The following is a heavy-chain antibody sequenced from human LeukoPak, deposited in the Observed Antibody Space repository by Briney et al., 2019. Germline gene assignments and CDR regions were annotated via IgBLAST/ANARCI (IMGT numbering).Heavy chain of an antibody. CDR3: ARLWFGEANWFDP. J-gene: IGHJ5*02. Sequence: SGALSVTCIVSGGSVSSGSYYWRWIRQPPGKGLEWIGYIDYSGSTYYNPSLKSRVTISVATSKNQFSLKLSSVTAADTAVYYCARLWFGEANWFDPWGQGTLVTVSS. CDR2: IDYSGST. D-gene: IGHD3-10*01. CDR1: GGSVSSGSYY. V-gene: IGHV4-61*01.